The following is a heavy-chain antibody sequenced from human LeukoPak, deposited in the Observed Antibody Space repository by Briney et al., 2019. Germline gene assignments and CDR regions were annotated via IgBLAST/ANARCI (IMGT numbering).Heavy chain of an antibody. CDR1: GASISIYP. Sequence: SETLSLTCTVSGASISIYPWSWIRQPPGQGLEWIGYIYYSGSPNYNPSLKSRVTMSVDASKNQFSLKVSSVTAADTAVYYCAKSNRYCDSASCYEAFDIWGQGTMVTVSS. V-gene: IGHV4-59*01. CDR3: AKSNRYCDSASCYEAFDI. J-gene: IGHJ3*02. D-gene: IGHD2-2*01. CDR2: IYYSGSP.